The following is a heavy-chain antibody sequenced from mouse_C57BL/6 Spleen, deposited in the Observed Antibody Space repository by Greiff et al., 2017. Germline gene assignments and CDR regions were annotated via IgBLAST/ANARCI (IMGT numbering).Heavy chain of an antibody. D-gene: IGHD2-4*01. CDR1: GYTFTSYW. V-gene: IGHV1-59*01. CDR2: IDPSDSYT. CDR3: ARGSYYDYDGFDD. Sequence: QVQLPQPGAELVRPGTSVKLSCKASGYTFTSYWMHWVKQRPGQGLEWIGVIDPSDSYTNYNQKFKGKATLTVDTSSSTAYMQLSSLTSEDSAVYYCARGSYYDYDGFDDWGQGTTLTVSS. J-gene: IGHJ2*01.